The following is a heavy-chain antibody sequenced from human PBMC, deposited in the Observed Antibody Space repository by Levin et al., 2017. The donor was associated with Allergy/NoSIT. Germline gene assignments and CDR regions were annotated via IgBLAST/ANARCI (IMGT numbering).Heavy chain of an antibody. CDR1: GGTFSSYA. CDR3: ARDLWSGYDHRTP. CDR2: IIPIFGTA. V-gene: IGHV1-69*13. J-gene: IGHJ4*02. D-gene: IGHD5-12*01. Sequence: ASVKVSCKASGGTFSSYAISWVRQAPGQGLEWMGGIIPIFGTANYAQKFQGRVTITADESTSTAYMELSSLRSEDTAVYYCARDLWSGYDHRTPWGQGTLVTVSS.